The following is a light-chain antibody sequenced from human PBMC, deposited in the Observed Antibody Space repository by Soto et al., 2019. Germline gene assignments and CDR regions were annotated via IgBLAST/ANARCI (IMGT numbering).Light chain of an antibody. V-gene: IGLV2-14*01. J-gene: IGLJ1*01. CDR3: SSYTSSTNYV. CDR1: SIDIAPYNY. Sequence: QSVLPQPASVSGSPGHSLTISCTGTSIDIAPYNYVSWYQQHPGKAPKLIIYEVSYRPSGISNRFSGSKSGNTASLTISGLQAEDQDDYYCSSYTSSTNYVFGTGTKVTV. CDR2: EVS.